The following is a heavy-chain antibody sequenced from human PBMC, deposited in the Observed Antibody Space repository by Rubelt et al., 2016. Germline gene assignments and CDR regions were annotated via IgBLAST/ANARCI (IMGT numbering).Heavy chain of an antibody. CDR3: HSENLGY. CDR2: FKSKTDGGTT. Sequence: VQLVESGGGLVQPGGSLRLSCAASGFTFRNAWMSWVRQAPGKGLDWVGRFKSKTDGGTTDYAAPVKGRFTISRDDSKNTLYLQMNSLKTEDTAVYYCHSENLGYWGQGTLVTVSS. J-gene: IGHJ4*02. CDR1: GFTFRNAW. V-gene: IGHV3-15*01. D-gene: IGHD3-16*01.